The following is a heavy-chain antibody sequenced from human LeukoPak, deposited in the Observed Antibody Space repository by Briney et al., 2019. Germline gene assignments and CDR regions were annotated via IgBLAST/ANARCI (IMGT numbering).Heavy chain of an antibody. CDR3: ARTPIYYYDNSGYYN. V-gene: IGHV4-39*07. CDR2: IYYSGST. Sequence: SETLSLTCTVSGGSISSSSYYWGWIRQPLGKGLEWIGSIYYSGSTYYNPSLKSRVTISVDTSKNQFSLKLSSVTAADTAVYYCARTPIYYYDNSGYYNWGQGTLVTVSS. CDR1: GGSISSSSYY. J-gene: IGHJ4*02. D-gene: IGHD3-22*01.